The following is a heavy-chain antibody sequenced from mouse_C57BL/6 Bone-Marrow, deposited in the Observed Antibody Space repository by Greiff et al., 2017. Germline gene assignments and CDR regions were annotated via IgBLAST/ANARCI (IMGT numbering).Heavy chain of an antibody. V-gene: IGHV1-39*01. CDR2: INPNYGTT. J-gene: IGHJ4*01. CDR1: GYSFTDYN. CDR3: GVFITTVDYYAMDY. D-gene: IGHD1-1*01. Sequence: VQLQQSGPELVKPGASVKISCKASGYSFTDYNMNWVKQSNGKSLEWIGVINPNYGTTSYNQKFKGKATLTVDQSYSTAYMQLNSLTSEDSAVYYCGVFITTVDYYAMDYWGQGTSVTVSS.